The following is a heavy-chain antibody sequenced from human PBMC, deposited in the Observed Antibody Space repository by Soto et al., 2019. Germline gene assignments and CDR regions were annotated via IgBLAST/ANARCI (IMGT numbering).Heavy chain of an antibody. CDR3: AKYNRIAVAGKLDY. V-gene: IGHV3-11*03. J-gene: IGHJ4*02. CDR2: ISSSSSYT. CDR1: GFTFSDYY. Sequence: GGSLRLSCAASGFTFSDYYMSWIRQAPGKGLEWVSYISSSSSYTNYADSVKGRFTISRDNSKNTLYLQMNSLRAEDTAVYYCAKYNRIAVAGKLDYWGQGTLVTVSS. D-gene: IGHD6-19*01.